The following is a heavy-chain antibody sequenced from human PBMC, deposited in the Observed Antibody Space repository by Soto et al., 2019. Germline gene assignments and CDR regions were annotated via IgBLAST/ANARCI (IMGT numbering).Heavy chain of an antibody. CDR3: AREVAAVGYYYYYGMDV. Sequence: SETLSLTCAVYGGSFSGYYWSWIRQPPGKGLEWIGEINHSGSTNYNPSLKSRVTISVDTSKNQFSLKLSSVTAADTAVYYCAREVAAVGYYYYYGMDVWGQGTTVTVSS. D-gene: IGHD6-13*01. CDR2: INHSGST. CDR1: GGSFSGYY. V-gene: IGHV4-34*01. J-gene: IGHJ6*02.